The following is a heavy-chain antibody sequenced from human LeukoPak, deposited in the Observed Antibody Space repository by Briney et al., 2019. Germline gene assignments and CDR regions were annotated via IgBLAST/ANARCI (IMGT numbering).Heavy chain of an antibody. J-gene: IGHJ4*02. Sequence: PGGSLRLSCAASGFTFSNYDMHWVRQASGKGLEWVSGIGTAGDTYYPGSVKGRFSISRENAKNSLFLRMNGLRAGDTAVYYCVSALACSSTSCYEPTYFDSWGQGTLVTVSS. CDR1: GFTFSNYD. CDR3: VSALACSSTSCYEPTYFDS. V-gene: IGHV3-13*01. D-gene: IGHD2-2*01. CDR2: IGTAGDT.